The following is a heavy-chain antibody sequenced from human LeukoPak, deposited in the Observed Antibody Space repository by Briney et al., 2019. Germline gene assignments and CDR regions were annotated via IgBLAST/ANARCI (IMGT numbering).Heavy chain of an antibody. CDR3: ARGSYYQAEIDY. V-gene: IGHV4-31*03. J-gene: IGHJ4*02. CDR2: INYSGNT. Sequence: SETLSLTCTVSGGSISSGGYYWIWIRQHPGKGLEWIAYINYSGNTYHNPSLKSRVTISVDTSKNQFSLKLSSVTAADTAVYYCARGSYYQAEIDYWGQGTLVIVSS. CDR1: GGSISSGGYY. D-gene: IGHD3-10*01.